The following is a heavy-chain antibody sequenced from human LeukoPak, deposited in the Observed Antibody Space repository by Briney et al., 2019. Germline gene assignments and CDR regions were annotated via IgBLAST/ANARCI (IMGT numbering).Heavy chain of an antibody. CDR2: ISSISSYI. D-gene: IGHD6-13*01. CDR3: ARDSFSSSWLTNYYYYGMDV. Sequence: GGSLRLSCAASGFTFSSYSMNWVRQAPGKGLEWVSSISSISSYIYYADSVKGRFTISRDNAKNSLYLQMNSMRAEDTAVYYCARDSFSSSWLTNYYYYGMDVWGQGTTVTVS. V-gene: IGHV3-21*01. J-gene: IGHJ6*02. CDR1: GFTFSSYS.